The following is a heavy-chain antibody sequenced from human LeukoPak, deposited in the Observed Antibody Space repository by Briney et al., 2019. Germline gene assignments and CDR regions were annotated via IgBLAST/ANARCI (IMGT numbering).Heavy chain of an antibody. Sequence: GGSLRLSCAASGFTFSSYFMSWVRQAPGKGLEWVSAISGSGGSTYYADSVKGRFTISRDNSKTTLYLQMNSLRAEDTAVYYCVKTNKLSSGWYRNFDYWGQGTLVTVSS. V-gene: IGHV3-23*01. J-gene: IGHJ4*02. CDR1: GFTFSSYF. D-gene: IGHD6-19*01. CDR3: VKTNKLSSGWYRNFDY. CDR2: ISGSGGST.